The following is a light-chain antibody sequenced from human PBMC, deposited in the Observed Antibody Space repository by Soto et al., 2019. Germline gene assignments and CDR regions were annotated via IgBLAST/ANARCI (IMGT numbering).Light chain of an antibody. CDR2: GIS. J-gene: IGKJ1*01. CDR3: EQYGSSPRT. V-gene: IGKV3-20*01. CDR1: QSVSSNY. Sequence: EIVLTQSPFTLSLSPVERATLSCIASQSVSSNYFAWYQQKPGQAPRLLIYGISIRATGIPDRFSGSGSGTDFTLTISRLEPEDFAVYYCEQYGSSPRTFGQGTKVDIK.